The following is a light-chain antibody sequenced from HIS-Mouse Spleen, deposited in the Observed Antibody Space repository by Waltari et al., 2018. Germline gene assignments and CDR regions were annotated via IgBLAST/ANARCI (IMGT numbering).Light chain of an antibody. CDR3: SSYTSSSTGVV. V-gene: IGLV2-14*03. Sequence: QSALTQPASVSGSPGQSITISCTGTSSDVGGYNYVSWYQQHPGKAPKLMFYDVSNRTSGVSNRFSGAKSGNTASLTISGLQAEDEADYYCSSYTSSSTGVVFGGGTKLTVL. J-gene: IGLJ2*01. CDR1: SSDVGGYNY. CDR2: DVS.